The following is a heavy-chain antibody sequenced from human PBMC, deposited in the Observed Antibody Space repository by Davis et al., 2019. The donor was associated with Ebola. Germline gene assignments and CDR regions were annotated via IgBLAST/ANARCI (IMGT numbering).Heavy chain of an antibody. CDR1: GFGFSGYG. J-gene: IGHJ4*02. CDR3: AKGDNSGWYGVDY. CDR2: IRYDSSRT. D-gene: IGHD6-19*01. V-gene: IGHV3-30*02. Sequence: GESLKISCAASGFGFSGYGMHWVRQAPGKGLEWVAFIRYDSSRTAYADSVKGRFTISRENSKATLDLQMNSLRAEDTAVYYCAKGDNSGWYGVDYWGQGTLVTVSS.